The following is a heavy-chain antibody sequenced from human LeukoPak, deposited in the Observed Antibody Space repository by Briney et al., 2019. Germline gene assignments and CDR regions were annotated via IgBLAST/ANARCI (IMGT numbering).Heavy chain of an antibody. CDR2: IYSDNT. J-gene: IGHJ4*02. CDR3: ARGGPAAGRFDY. CDR1: GFTVSSNS. D-gene: IGHD6-13*01. Sequence: GGSLRLSCTVSGFTVSSNSMSWVRQAPGKGLEWVSFIYSDNTHYSDSVKGRVTISRDNSKTTLYLQMNSLRSEDTAVYYCARGGPAAGRFDYWGQGTLVTVSS. V-gene: IGHV3-53*01.